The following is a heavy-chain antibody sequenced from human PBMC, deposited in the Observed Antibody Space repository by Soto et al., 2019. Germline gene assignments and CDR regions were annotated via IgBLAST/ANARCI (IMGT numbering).Heavy chain of an antibody. CDR2: IYHSGGT. Sequence: QVQLQESGPGLVNPSQTLSLTCTVSGGSIRRSDYYWCCVRQFPGRSLEWIGYIYHSGGTFYNPSLMRRAVISVDMSRNQFSLSLTSVTAADTAFYYCARVEALIRSWGYSDSRGQGIRVTVTS. CDR1: GGSIRRSDYY. V-gene: IGHV4-31*03. D-gene: IGHD1-26*01. CDR3: ARVEALIRSWGYSDS. J-gene: IGHJ4*02.